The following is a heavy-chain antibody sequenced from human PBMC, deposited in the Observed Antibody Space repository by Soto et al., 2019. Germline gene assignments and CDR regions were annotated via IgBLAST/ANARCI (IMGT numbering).Heavy chain of an antibody. J-gene: IGHJ4*02. CDR2: IYYSGST. V-gene: IGHV4-34*11. Sequence: PSETLSLTCAVYGGSFSGYYWSWIRQPPGKGLEWIGYIYYSGSTNYNPSLKSRVTISADTSKNQFSLQLSSVTAADTAVYYCARSSDTAMGDFDYWGQGTLVTVSS. CDR3: ARSSDTAMGDFDY. D-gene: IGHD5-18*01. CDR1: GGSFSGYY.